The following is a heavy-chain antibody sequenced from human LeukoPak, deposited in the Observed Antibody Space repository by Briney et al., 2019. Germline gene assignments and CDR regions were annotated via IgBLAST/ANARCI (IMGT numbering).Heavy chain of an antibody. V-gene: IGHV3-9*01. Sequence: GGSLTLSCAASGFTLEDYCMHWVRQAPGKGLEWVSGISWNGAGIGYADSVRGRFTISRDNAKSSLYLQMSSLRAEATALYYCAKDWSATVRGTDYSGQGTLVTLSP. D-gene: IGHD4-17*01. CDR1: GFTLEDYC. J-gene: IGHJ4*02. CDR2: ISWNGAGI. CDR3: AKDWSATVRGTDY.